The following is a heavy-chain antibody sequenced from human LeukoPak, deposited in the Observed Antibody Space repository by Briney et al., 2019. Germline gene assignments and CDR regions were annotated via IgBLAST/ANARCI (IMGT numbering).Heavy chain of an antibody. CDR3: ARGRSNYYGMDV. CDR2: IYYNGNT. CDR1: DGPINSYY. V-gene: IGHV4-59*01. D-gene: IGHD1-26*01. J-gene: IGHJ6*02. Sequence: SESLSLTCSVSDGPINSYYWNWIRRPPGKGLEWIGYIYYNGNTNYSPSLKSRVTMSVDTSKNLFSLKVSSVTAADTAVYYCARGRSNYYGMDVWGQGTTVTVSS.